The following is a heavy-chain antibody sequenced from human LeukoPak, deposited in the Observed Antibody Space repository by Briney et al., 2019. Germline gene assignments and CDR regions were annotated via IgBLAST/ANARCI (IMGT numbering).Heavy chain of an antibody. V-gene: IGHV3-13*01. D-gene: IGHD6-19*01. Sequence: GGSLRLSCAASGFTFSNYDMHWVRQATGKGLEWVSAIGTAGDTYYPGSVKGRFTISRENAKNSLYLQMNSLRAEDTAVYYCARDSPGAGPSDYYYGMDVWGQGTTVTVSS. J-gene: IGHJ6*02. CDR3: ARDSPGAGPSDYYYGMDV. CDR2: IGTAGDT. CDR1: GFTFSNYD.